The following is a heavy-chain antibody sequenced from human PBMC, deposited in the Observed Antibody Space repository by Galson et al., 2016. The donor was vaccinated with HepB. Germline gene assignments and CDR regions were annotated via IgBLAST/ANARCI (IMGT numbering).Heavy chain of an antibody. D-gene: IGHD1-26*01. J-gene: IGHJ4*02. Sequence: SCKAPGYTFTNYAMHWVRQAPGQRLEWMGWINPGNGDTKYSQKFQGRVTISRDTSASTAYMELRSLISEDTAVYYCAREGSYYTLAYWGQGTLVTVSS. CDR1: GYTFTNYA. CDR2: INPGNGDT. V-gene: IGHV1-3*01. CDR3: AREGSYYTLAY.